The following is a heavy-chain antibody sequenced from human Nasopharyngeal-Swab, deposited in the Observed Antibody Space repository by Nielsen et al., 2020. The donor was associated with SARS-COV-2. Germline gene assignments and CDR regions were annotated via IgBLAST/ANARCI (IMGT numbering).Heavy chain of an antibody. CDR2: IYYSGST. CDR1: GPSTSSVGYY. J-gene: IGHJ4*02. D-gene: IGHD6-13*01. Sequence: SQTLSPTCTVSGPSTSSVGYYWSWIRQHPGKGLEWIEYIYYSGSTYYNPSLKSRVTISVDTSKNQFSLKLCSVTAADTAVYYCASLPRIAAAGTGNDYWGQGTLVTVSS. V-gene: IGHV4-31*03. CDR3: ASLPRIAAAGTGNDY.